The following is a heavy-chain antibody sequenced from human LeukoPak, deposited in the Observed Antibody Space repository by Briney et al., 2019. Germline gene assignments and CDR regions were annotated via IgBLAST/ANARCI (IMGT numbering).Heavy chain of an antibody. CDR3: ARDYSSGTRSFNSDYYGENCPDY. J-gene: IGHJ4*02. CDR2: ISYNGSNK. Sequence: PGGSLRLSCAASGFTVSSNYMSWVRQAPGKGLEWVAVISYNGSNKYYADSVKGRFTISRDNSKNTLYLQMNSLRAEDTAVYYCARDYSSGTRSFNSDYYGENCPDYWGQGTLVIVSS. D-gene: IGHD6-19*01. CDR1: GFTVSSNY. V-gene: IGHV3-30-3*01.